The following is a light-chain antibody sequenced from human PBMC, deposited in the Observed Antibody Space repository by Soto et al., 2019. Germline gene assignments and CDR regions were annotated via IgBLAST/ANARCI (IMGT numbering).Light chain of an antibody. V-gene: IGKV3-20*01. CDR1: QGVSSTY. J-gene: IGKJ1*01. Sequence: EIVLTRSPGTLSLSPGERATLSCRASQGVSSTYLAWYQQKPGQAPRLLIYGASFRATGIPDRFSGSGSGTDFTLTITRLEPEDFAVYYCQQFGGSSRTFGQGTKVDIK. CDR2: GAS. CDR3: QQFGGSSRT.